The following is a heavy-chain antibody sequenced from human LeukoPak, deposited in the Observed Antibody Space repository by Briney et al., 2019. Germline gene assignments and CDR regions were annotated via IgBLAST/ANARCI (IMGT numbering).Heavy chain of an antibody. CDR2: IYHSGST. D-gene: IGHD6-13*01. CDR3: ARDQGIAAAGTGIEAFDI. Sequence: SQTLSLTCTVSGGSISSGGYYWSWIRQPPGKGLEWIGYIYHSGSTYYNSSLKSRVTISVDRSKNQLSLKLSSVTAADTAVYYCARDQGIAAAGTGIEAFDIWGQGTMVTVSS. CDR1: GGSISSGGYY. J-gene: IGHJ3*02. V-gene: IGHV4-30-2*01.